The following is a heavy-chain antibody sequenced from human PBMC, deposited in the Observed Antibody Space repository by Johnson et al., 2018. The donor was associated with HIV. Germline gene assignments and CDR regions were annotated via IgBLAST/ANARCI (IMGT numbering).Heavy chain of an antibody. Sequence: QVQLVESGGGVVQPGGSLRLSCAASGFTFSSYGMHWVRQAPGKGLEWVAFISYDGSNKYYADSVKGRFTISRDNSKNTLYLQMNSLRAEDTAVYYCARELEFGDLRKNDAFDIWGQGTMVTVSS. CDR3: ARELEFGDLRKNDAFDI. D-gene: IGHD4-17*01. J-gene: IGHJ3*02. CDR2: ISYDGSNK. CDR1: GFTFSSYG. V-gene: IGHV3-30*19.